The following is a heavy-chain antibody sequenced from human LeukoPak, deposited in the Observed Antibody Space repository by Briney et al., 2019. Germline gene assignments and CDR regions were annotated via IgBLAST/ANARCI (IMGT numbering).Heavy chain of an antibody. J-gene: IGHJ2*01. CDR3: ARAAYSSTWYSRYFDL. D-gene: IGHD6-13*01. V-gene: IGHV3-7*01. Sequence: GGSLRLSCAASGFTFSSYWMSWVRQAPGKGLEWVANIKQDGSEKYYVDSVKGRFTISRDNAKKSLYLQMNSLRAEDTAVYYCARAAYSSTWYSRYFDLWGRGTLVTVSS. CDR1: GFTFSSYW. CDR2: IKQDGSEK.